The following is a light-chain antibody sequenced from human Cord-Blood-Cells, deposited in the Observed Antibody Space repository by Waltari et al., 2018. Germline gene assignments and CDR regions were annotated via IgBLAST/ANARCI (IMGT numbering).Light chain of an antibody. CDR3: QQSYSTWIT. Sequence: DIQMTPSPSSLSASVGDRVTITCRASQSISSYLNWYQQKPGKAPKLLIYAASSLQSGVPSRFSGSGSGTDFTLTISSLQPEDFATYYCQQSYSTWITFGQGTRLEIK. CDR1: QSISSY. V-gene: IGKV1-39*01. CDR2: AAS. J-gene: IGKJ5*01.